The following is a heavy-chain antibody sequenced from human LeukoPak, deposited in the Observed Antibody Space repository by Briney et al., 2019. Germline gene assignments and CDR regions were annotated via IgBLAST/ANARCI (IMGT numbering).Heavy chain of an antibody. CDR3: ARGLWFGDENPPYFDY. CDR1: GGSISSSNYY. D-gene: IGHD3-10*01. CDR2: IYTSGGT. V-gene: IGHV4-61*02. Sequence: NTSETLSLTCTVSGGSISSSNYYWNWIRQPAGKGLEWIGRIYTSGGTNYNPSLKSRVTISVDTSKNQFSLKLSSVTAADTALYYCARGLWFGDENPPYFDYWGQGTLVTVSS. J-gene: IGHJ4*02.